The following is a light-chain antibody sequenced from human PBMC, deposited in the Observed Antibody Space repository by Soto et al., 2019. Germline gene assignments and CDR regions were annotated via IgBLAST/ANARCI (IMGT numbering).Light chain of an antibody. Sequence: EIVLTQSPDILSWSPGERGTLSCMASQYISTKLAWYQQKPGQAPRLLFSGAFNRATDTPDRFSGSGSGTDFTLIISGVEAEDFAMYYCQQYGASPWTFGQGTKVDI. CDR1: QYISTK. CDR3: QQYGASPWT. J-gene: IGKJ1*01. CDR2: GAF. V-gene: IGKV3-20*01.